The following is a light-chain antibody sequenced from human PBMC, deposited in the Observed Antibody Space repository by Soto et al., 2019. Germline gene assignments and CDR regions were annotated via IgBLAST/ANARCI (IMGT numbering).Light chain of an antibody. CDR1: QSVLYSSNNKNN. CDR3: QQYYSTPLT. CDR2: WAS. V-gene: IGKV4-1*01. Sequence: DIVMTQSPDSLAVSLGARATINCKSSQSVLYSSNNKNNLAWYQQKPGQPPKLLISWASTRESGVPDRFSGSGSGTDFTLTISSLQAEDVAVYYCQQYYSTPLTFGGGTKAEIK. J-gene: IGKJ4*01.